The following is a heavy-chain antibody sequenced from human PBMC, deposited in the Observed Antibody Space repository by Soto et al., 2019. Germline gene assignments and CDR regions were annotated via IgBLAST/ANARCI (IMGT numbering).Heavy chain of an antibody. Sequence: SETLSLTCAVSGGSISSSNWWSWVRQPPGKGLEWIGEIYHSGSTNYNPSLKSRVTISVDKSKNQFSLKLSSVTAADTAVYYCAREEQTDDILTGYYHHFDDWGQGTLVTVSS. D-gene: IGHD3-9*01. J-gene: IGHJ4*02. CDR1: GGSISSSNW. V-gene: IGHV4-4*02. CDR3: AREEQTDDILTGYYHHFDD. CDR2: IYHSGST.